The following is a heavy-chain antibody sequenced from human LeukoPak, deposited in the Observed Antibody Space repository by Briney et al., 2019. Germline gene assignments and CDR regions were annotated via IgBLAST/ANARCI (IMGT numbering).Heavy chain of an antibody. V-gene: IGHV3-7*04. CDR3: TRVGYIDEGIDY. Sequence: GGSLRLSCVASGFPFSSYWMTWVRQAPGKGLEWVANIKQDGSKKSYADSVKCRFTISRDNAKNSLYLQVNSLRAEDTAIYYCTRVGYIDEGIDYWGQGTLVTVSS. CDR2: IKQDGSKK. D-gene: IGHD5-24*01. CDR1: GFPFSSYW. J-gene: IGHJ4*02.